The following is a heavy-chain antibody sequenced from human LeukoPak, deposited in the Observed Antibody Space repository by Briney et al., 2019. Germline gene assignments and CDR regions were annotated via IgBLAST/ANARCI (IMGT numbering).Heavy chain of an antibody. CDR1: GFTFSTYG. Sequence: GGSLRLSCAASGFTFSTYGMYWVRQALGKGLEWVATIWSDGSNKYYADSVKGRFTISRDNSKNTLYLQMNSLRAEDTAVYYCASVCSGTSCHFDYWGQGTLVTVSS. V-gene: IGHV3-33*01. D-gene: IGHD2-2*01. CDR3: ASVCSGTSCHFDY. J-gene: IGHJ4*02. CDR2: IWSDGSNK.